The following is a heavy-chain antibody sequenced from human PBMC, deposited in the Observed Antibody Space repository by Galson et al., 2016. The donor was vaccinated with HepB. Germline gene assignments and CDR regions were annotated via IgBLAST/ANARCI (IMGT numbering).Heavy chain of an antibody. CDR1: GFTFSSST. CDR2: IKRDGGEK. Sequence: SLRLSCAASGFTFSSSTVGWVRQAPGKAPEWVANIKRDGGEKYYVDSVKGRFTISRDNAKNSLYLQMNSLRAEDTAVYYCARGESIFAPWGQGTLVTVSS. D-gene: IGHD3-3*01. V-gene: IGHV3-7*01. CDR3: ARGESIFAP. J-gene: IGHJ5*02.